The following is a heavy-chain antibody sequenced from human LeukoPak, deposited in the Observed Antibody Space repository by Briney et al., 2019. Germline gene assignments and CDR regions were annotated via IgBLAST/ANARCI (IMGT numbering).Heavy chain of an antibody. D-gene: IGHD5-18*01. J-gene: IGHJ6*02. CDR3: ARRSGSRGYYYYYYGMDV. V-gene: IGHV5-51*01. CDR2: IYPGDSDT. CDR1: GYSFTSYW. Sequence: GESLKISCKGSGYSFTSYWIGWVRQMPGKGLEWMGIIYPGDSDTRYSPSFQGQVTISADKSISTAYLQWSSLKASDTAMYYRARRSGSRGYYYYYYGMDVWGQGTTVTVSS.